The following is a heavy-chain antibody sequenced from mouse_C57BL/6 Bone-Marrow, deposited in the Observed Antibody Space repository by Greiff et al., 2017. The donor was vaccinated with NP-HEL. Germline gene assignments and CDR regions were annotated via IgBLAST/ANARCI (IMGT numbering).Heavy chain of an antibody. CDR1: GYTFTSYG. Sequence: QVQLKESGAELARPGASVKLSCKASGYTFTSYGISWVKQRTGQGLEWIGEIYPRSGNTYYNEKFKGKATLTADKSSSTAYMELRSLTSEDSAVYFCARRGDSSKGDYWGQGTTLTVSS. CDR2: IYPRSGNT. CDR3: ARRGDSSKGDY. V-gene: IGHV1-81*01. J-gene: IGHJ2*01. D-gene: IGHD1-1*01.